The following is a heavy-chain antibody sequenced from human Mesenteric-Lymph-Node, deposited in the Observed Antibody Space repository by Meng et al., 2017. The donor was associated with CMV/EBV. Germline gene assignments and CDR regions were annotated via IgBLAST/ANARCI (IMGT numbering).Heavy chain of an antibody. J-gene: IGHJ4*02. CDR3: ARLTRTGGSHYYFDY. D-gene: IGHD1-26*01. V-gene: IGHV1-18*01. CDR1: GYTFTSYG. Sequence: ASVKVSCKASGYTFTSYGISWVRQAPGQGLEWMGWISAYNGNTNYAQKLQGRVTMTTDTSTSTAYMELRSLRSDDTAVYYCARLTRTGGSHYYFDYWGQGMLVTVSS. CDR2: ISAYNGNT.